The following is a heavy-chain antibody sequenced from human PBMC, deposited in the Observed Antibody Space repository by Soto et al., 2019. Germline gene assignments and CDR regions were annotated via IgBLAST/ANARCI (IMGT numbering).Heavy chain of an antibody. CDR2: IYSGGST. CDR1: GFTVSSNY. V-gene: IGHV3-53*02. CDR3: ARVWALYGMDV. D-gene: IGHD7-27*01. J-gene: IGHJ6*02. Sequence: EVQLVETGGGLIQPGGSLRLSCAASGFTVSSNYMSWVRQAPGKGLEWVSVIYSGGSTYYADSVKGRFTISRDNSKNTLYLQMNSLRAEDTVVYYCARVWALYGMDVWGQGTTVTVSS.